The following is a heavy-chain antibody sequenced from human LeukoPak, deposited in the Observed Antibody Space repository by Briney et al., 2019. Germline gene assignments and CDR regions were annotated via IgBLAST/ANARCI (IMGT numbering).Heavy chain of an antibody. J-gene: IGHJ3*02. D-gene: IGHD3-16*02. Sequence: GASVKVSCKSSGYTFTSYGISWVRQAPGQGLEWMGWISAYNDNTNYAQKLQGRVTMNTDTSTSTAYMELRSLRSDDTAVYYCARVFVKRDAFDIWGQGTMVTVSS. CDR2: ISAYNDNT. CDR1: GYTFTSYG. V-gene: IGHV1-18*01. CDR3: ARVFVKRDAFDI.